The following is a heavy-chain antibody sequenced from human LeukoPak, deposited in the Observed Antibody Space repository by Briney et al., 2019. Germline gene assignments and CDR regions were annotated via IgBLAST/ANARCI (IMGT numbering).Heavy chain of an antibody. V-gene: IGHV4-59*01. CDR2: IYHSGGT. J-gene: IGHJ4*02. CDR3: ARVGTYYRSLDS. Sequence: SETLSLTCTVSGGSINDASWNWIRKPPGQGLEWIGYIYHSGGTNYNPSLKSRVTVSLDTSKNQFSLKLSSVTAADTAVYYCARVGTYYRSLDSWGQGTLVTVSS. D-gene: IGHD3-10*01. CDR1: GGSINDAS.